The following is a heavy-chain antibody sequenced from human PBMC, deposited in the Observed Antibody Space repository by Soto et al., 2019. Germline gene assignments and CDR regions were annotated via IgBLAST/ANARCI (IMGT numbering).Heavy chain of an antibody. J-gene: IGHJ4*02. CDR1: GFTFSSYA. CDR2: ISGSGGST. Sequence: GESLKISCAASGFTFSSYAMSWVRQAPGKGLEWVSAISGSGGSTYYADSVKGRFTISRDNSKNTLYLQMNSLRAEDTAVYYCAKAQGYYDFWSGYYPFDYWGQGTLVTVSS. V-gene: IGHV3-23*01. CDR3: AKAQGYYDFWSGYYPFDY. D-gene: IGHD3-3*01.